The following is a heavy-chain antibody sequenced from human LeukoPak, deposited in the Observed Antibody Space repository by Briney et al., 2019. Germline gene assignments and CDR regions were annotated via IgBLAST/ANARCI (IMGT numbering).Heavy chain of an antibody. CDR3: ARRGGPHFDY. CDR2: IYTSGST. CDR1: GGPISSYY. J-gene: IGHJ4*02. V-gene: IGHV4-4*09. Sequence: SETLSLTCTVSGGPISSYYWSWIRQPPGKGLEWIGYIYTSGSTNYNPSLKSRVTISVDTSKNQFSLKLSSVTAADTAVYYCARRGGPHFDYWGQGTLVTVSS. D-gene: IGHD6-25*01.